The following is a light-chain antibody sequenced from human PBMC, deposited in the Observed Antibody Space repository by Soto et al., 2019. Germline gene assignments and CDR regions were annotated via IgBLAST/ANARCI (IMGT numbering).Light chain of an antibody. Sequence: EIVLTQSPATLSLSPGGRVTLSCEASETISADLAWYHHRPGQAPRLLIYAASTRAPGVPARFSGSGSGTDFTLAIANLQPEDFGLYYCQHYHNFPRTFGQGTKVDIK. J-gene: IGKJ2*01. V-gene: IGKV3-15*01. CDR2: AAS. CDR3: QHYHNFPRT. CDR1: ETISAD.